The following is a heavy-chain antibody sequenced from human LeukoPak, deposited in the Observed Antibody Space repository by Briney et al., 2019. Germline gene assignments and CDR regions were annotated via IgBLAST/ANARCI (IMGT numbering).Heavy chain of an antibody. J-gene: IGHJ4*02. V-gene: IGHV3-33*06. Sequence: PGRSLRLSCAASGFTFSSYGMHWVRQAPGKGLEWVAVIWYDGSNKYYADSVKGRFTISRDNSKNTLYLQMNSLRAEDTAVYYCAKDVGGIPEGYFDYWGQGTLVTVSS. CDR3: AKDVGGIPEGYFDY. CDR2: IWYDGSNK. CDR1: GFTFSSYG. D-gene: IGHD3-16*01.